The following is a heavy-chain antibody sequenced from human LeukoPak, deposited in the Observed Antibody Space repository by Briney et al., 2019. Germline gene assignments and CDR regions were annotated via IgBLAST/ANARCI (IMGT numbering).Heavy chain of an antibody. CDR1: GGSISSSNW. CDR3: AKVMGNYDFWSGNFDY. CDR2: IYHSGST. D-gene: IGHD3-3*01. Sequence: SGTLSLTCAVSGGSISSSNWWSWVRQPPGKGLEWIGEIYHSGSTNYNPSLKSRVTISVDKSKNQFSLKLSSVTAADTAVYYCAKVMGNYDFWSGNFDYWGQGTLVTVSS. V-gene: IGHV4-4*02. J-gene: IGHJ4*02.